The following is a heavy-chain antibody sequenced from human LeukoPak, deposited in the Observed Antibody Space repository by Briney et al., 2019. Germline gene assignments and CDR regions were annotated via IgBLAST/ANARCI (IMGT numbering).Heavy chain of an antibody. CDR1: GFTFSSAW. J-gene: IGHJ4*02. V-gene: IGHV3-74*01. CDR3: ASSLGRYDY. Sequence: GGCLRLSCAAPGFTFSSAWMHWVRQGPGKGLVWVSRIISDGSSTSYADSMQGRFTISRDNDQNTLYLQMSSLRAEDTAVYYCASSLGRYDYWGQGTLVTV. CDR2: IISDGSST. D-gene: IGHD6-19*01.